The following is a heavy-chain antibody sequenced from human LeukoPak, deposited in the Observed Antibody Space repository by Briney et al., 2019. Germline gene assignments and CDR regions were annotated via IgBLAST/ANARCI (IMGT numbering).Heavy chain of an antibody. CDR3: ARVAAAGTDPYYYYYYYMDV. CDR2: IYHSGST. Sequence: PSETLSLTCAVSGYSISSSNWWGWIRQPPGKGLEWIGEIYHSGSTNYNPSLKSRVTISVDKSKNQFSLKLSSVTAADTAVYYCARVAAAGTDPYYYYYYYMDVWGKGTTVTVSS. CDR1: GYSISSSNW. D-gene: IGHD6-13*01. J-gene: IGHJ6*03. V-gene: IGHV4-28*03.